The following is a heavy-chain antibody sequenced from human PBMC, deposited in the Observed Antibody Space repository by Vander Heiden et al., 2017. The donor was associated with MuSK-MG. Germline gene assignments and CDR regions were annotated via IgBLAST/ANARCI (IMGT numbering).Heavy chain of an antibody. D-gene: IGHD2-8*01. V-gene: IGHV3-23*01. Sequence: EVQLLESGGGLVQPGGSLRLSCAASGFTFSNYAMSWVRQAPGKGLEWVSAISDSGISTYYADAVKGRFTVSRDNSKNTLFLQMNRMRAEDTAVYFCAKDTRYCPITCYFWGQGTLVTVSS. J-gene: IGHJ4*02. CDR2: ISDSGIST. CDR3: AKDTRYCPITCYF. CDR1: GFTFSNYA.